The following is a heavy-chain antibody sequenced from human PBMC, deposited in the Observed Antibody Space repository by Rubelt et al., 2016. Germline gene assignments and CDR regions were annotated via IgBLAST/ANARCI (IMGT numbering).Heavy chain of an antibody. D-gene: IGHD3-3*01. CDR1: GLTFNNAW. V-gene: IGHV3-48*04. CDR3: VRSRTIFGVVIPYYFDY. J-gene: IGHJ4*02. CDR2: ISGSGTTI. Sequence: EVQLVESGGGLVKPGGSLRLSCAASGLTFNNAWMNWVRQAPGKGLEWLSYISGSGTTIYYADSVKGRFTISRDNAKNSLYLQMNSLRAEDTAVYYCVRSRTIFGVVIPYYFDYWGQGSLVTVSS.